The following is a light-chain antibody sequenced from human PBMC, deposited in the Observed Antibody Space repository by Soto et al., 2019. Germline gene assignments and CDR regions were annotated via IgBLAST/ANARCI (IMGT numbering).Light chain of an antibody. J-gene: IGKJ4*01. CDR3: QQSYSMPPT. Sequence: IILTPSPHSLAASPVGRATITRMARHRVLYCSNYSNYLAWYQQTPGQPPRLLIYGASTREHGVPDRFSGSGSGTEFTLTISSLQAEDVAAYYCQQSYSMPPTFGGGTKVDNK. V-gene: IGKV4-1*01. CDR1: HRVLYCSNYSNY. CDR2: GAS.